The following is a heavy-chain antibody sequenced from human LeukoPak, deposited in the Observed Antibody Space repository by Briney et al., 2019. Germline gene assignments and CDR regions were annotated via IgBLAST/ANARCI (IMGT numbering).Heavy chain of an antibody. CDR2: MYLGGTT. CDR3: AGLEGRYSTDWFYFFDY. V-gene: IGHV4-4*02. J-gene: IGHJ4*02. Sequence: SETLSLTCIASGGSISSLNLWSWLRQPPGKGLEWIGEMYLGGTTNLNPSLKSRVTILIDKSKNQLSLQLTSVTAADTAVYYCAGLEGRYSTDWFYFFDYRGQGALVTVSS. D-gene: IGHD6-19*01. CDR1: GGSISSLNL.